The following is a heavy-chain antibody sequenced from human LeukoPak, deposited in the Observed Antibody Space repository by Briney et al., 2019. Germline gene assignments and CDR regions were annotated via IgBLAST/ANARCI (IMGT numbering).Heavy chain of an antibody. Sequence: GGSLRLSCAASGFTFSDHYMDWVRQAPGKGLEWVGRTRNKANSYTTEYAASVKGRFTISRDDSKNSLYLQMNSLKTEDTAVYYCARAFYGSGSYYTSGPSSPTHYFDYWGQGTLVTVSS. D-gene: IGHD3-10*01. CDR2: TRNKANSYTT. CDR3: ARAFYGSGSYYTSGPSSPTHYFDY. V-gene: IGHV3-72*01. J-gene: IGHJ4*02. CDR1: GFTFSDHY.